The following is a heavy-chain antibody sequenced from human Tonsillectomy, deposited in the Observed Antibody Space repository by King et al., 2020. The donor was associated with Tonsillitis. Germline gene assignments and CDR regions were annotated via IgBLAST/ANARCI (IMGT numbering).Heavy chain of an antibody. J-gene: IGHJ6*02. D-gene: IGHD4-17*01. CDR2: VYYTGIT. CDR3: ARHGEGDYGDYAGDYYYYAMDV. CDR1: GGSISSYY. Sequence: VQLQESGPGLVKPSETLSLTCTVSGGSISSYYWSWLRQPPGKGLEWIGYVYYTGITNYKPSLMSRVTTSVDTSKNQFSLKLSSVTAADTAVYYCARHGEGDYGDYAGDYYYYAMDVWGQGTTVTVSS. V-gene: IGHV4-59*08.